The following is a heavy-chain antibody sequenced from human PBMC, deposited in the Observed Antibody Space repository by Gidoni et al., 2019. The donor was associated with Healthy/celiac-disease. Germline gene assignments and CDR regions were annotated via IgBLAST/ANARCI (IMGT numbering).Heavy chain of an antibody. CDR2: IWYDGSNK. Sequence: QVQLVESGGGVVQPGRSLRLSCAASGFTFSSYGMHWVRQAPGKGLEWVAVIWYDGSNKYYADSVKGRFTISRDNSKNTLYLQMNSLRAEDTAVYYCARDREQWLVSSYPIDAFDIWGQGTMVTVSS. J-gene: IGHJ3*02. CDR3: ARDREQWLVSSYPIDAFDI. D-gene: IGHD6-19*01. CDR1: GFTFSSYG. V-gene: IGHV3-33*01.